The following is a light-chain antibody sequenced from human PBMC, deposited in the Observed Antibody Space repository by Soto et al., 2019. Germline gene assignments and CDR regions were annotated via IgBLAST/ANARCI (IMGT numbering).Light chain of an antibody. CDR2: EVS. J-gene: IGLJ2*01. V-gene: IGLV2-8*01. CDR3: CSYAGSNIVV. Sequence: QSALTQPPSASGSPGQSVTISCTGTSSDVGGYNFVSWYQQHPGKAPKLMIYEVSERPSGVPDRFSGSKSGNTASLTVSGLQHEDEADYSCCSYAGSNIVVFGGGTKLTVL. CDR1: SSDVGGYNF.